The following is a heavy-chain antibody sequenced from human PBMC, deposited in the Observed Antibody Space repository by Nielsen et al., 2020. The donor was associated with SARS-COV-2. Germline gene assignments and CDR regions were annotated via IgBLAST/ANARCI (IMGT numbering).Heavy chain of an antibody. J-gene: IGHJ3*02. V-gene: IGHV3-30-3*02. Sequence: GESLKISCAASGFTFSSYAMHWVRQAPGKGLEWVAVISYDGSNKYYADSVKGRFTISRDNSKNTLYLQMNSLRAEDTAVYYCAKNPRYSSSSGAFDIWGQGTMVTVSS. CDR1: GFTFSSYA. CDR2: ISYDGSNK. D-gene: IGHD6-6*01. CDR3: AKNPRYSSSSGAFDI.